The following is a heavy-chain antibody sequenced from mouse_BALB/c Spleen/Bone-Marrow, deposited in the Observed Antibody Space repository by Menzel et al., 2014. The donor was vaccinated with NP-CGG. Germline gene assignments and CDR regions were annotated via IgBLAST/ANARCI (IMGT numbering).Heavy chain of an antibody. J-gene: IGHJ2*01. CDR2: INSDGGNT. V-gene: IGHV5-6-3*01. Sequence: DVQLVESGGGLVQPGGSLKLSCAASGFTFSNYGMSWVRQTPDKRLELVATINSDGGNTYYPDSVKGRFTIYRDTAKNTLYLQMSSLKSEETAMYYCVRGNYGNYVDYFDFWGQGTTLTVSS. D-gene: IGHD2-1*01. CDR1: GFTFSNYG. CDR3: VRGNYGNYVDYFDF.